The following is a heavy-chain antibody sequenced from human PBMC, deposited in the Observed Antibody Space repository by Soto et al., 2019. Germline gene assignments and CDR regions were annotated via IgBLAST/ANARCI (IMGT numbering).Heavy chain of an antibody. D-gene: IGHD3-22*01. J-gene: IGHJ4*02. CDR2: IIPIFGTA. CDR3: ARDPRDSSGSCFDY. CDR1: GYTFTSYA. Sequence: ASVKVSCKASGYTFTSYAMHWVRQAPGQGLEWMGGIIPIFGTANYAQKFQGRVTITADESTSTAYMELSSLRSEDTAVYYCARDPRDSSGSCFDYWGQGTLVTVSS. V-gene: IGHV1-69*13.